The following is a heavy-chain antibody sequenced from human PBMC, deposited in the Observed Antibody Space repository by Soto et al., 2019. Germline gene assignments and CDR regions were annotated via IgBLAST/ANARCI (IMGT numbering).Heavy chain of an antibody. CDR3: AREDSIIIPAVSDF. Sequence: GGSLRLSCTVSGFAFNNYGINWVRQAPGKGLEWVSSISKSDYTYYSDSVKGRFTISRDNAKNSVSLQMNTLRVEDTAVYYCAREDSIIIPAVSDFWRQGTTVTVSS. J-gene: IGHJ6*02. CDR2: ISKSDYT. CDR1: GFAFNNYG. D-gene: IGHD2-2*01. V-gene: IGHV3-21*01.